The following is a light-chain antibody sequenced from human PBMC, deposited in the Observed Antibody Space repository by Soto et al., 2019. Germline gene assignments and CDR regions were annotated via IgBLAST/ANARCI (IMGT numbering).Light chain of an antibody. V-gene: IGLV4-60*02. CDR3: ETWDSNTHWV. CDR1: SGHSSYI. J-gene: IGLJ3*02. Sequence: QLVLTQSSSASASLGSSVKLTCTLSSGHSSYIIAWHQQQPGKAPRYLMKLAGSGSYNTGSGVPDRFSGSSSGADRYLTISNLQGEDEADYYCETWDSNTHWVFGGGTQVTVL. CDR2: LAGSGSY.